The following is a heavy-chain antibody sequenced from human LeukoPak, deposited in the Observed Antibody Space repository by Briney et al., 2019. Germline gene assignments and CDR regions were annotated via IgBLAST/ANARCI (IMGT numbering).Heavy chain of an antibody. D-gene: IGHD4-23*01. CDR2: ISSSSSTI. Sequence: PGGSLRLSCAASGFTFSSYSMNWVRQAPGKGLEWVSYISSSSSTIYYADSVKGRFTISRDNAKNSLYLQMNSLRAEDTAVYYCARVRGYYGGNSGDYWGQGTLVTVSS. CDR1: GFTFSSYS. V-gene: IGHV3-48*04. CDR3: ARVRGYYGGNSGDY. J-gene: IGHJ4*02.